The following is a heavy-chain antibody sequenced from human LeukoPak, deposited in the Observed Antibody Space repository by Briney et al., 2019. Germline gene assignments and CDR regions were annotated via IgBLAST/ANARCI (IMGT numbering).Heavy chain of an antibody. Sequence: SETLSLTCTVSGGSISSGGYYWSWIRQHPGKGLEWIGYIYYSGGTYYNPSLKSRVTISVDTSKNQFSLKLSSVTAADTAVYYCARVNGYSGYEPYYLDYWGQGTLVTVSS. D-gene: IGHD5-12*01. J-gene: IGHJ4*02. CDR2: IYYSGGT. CDR1: GGSISSGGYY. V-gene: IGHV4-31*03. CDR3: ARVNGYSGYEPYYLDY.